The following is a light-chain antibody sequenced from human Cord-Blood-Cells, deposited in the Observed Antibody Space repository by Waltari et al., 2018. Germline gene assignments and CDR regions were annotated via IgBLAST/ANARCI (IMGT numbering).Light chain of an antibody. Sequence: SSELTQDPAVSVAFGQTVRITCQGDCLRSYYSSWYQQKPGQAPVLVIYGKNNRPSGIPDRFSGSSSGNTASLTITGAQAEDEADYYCNSRDSSGNHVFGTGTKVTVL. V-gene: IGLV3-19*01. CDR2: GKN. CDR3: NSRDSSGNHV. CDR1: CLRSYY. J-gene: IGLJ1*01.